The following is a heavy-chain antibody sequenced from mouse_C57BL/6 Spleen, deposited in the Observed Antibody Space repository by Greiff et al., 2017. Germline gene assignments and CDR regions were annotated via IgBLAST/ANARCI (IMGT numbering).Heavy chain of an antibody. D-gene: IGHD1-1*01. CDR3: ARPLVITTVVANWYFDV. CDR2: IDPSDSYT. V-gene: IGHV1-69*01. Sequence: VQLQQPGAELVMPGASVKLSCKASGYTFTSYWMHWVKQRPGQGLEWIGEIDPSDSYTNYNQKFKGKSTLALDKSSSTAYMPLSSLTSEDSAVYYCARPLVITTVVANWYFDVWGTGTTVTVSS. J-gene: IGHJ1*03. CDR1: GYTFTSYW.